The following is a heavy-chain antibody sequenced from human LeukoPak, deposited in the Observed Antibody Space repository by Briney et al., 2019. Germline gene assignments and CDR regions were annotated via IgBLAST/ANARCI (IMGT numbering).Heavy chain of an antibody. CDR2: IYYSGST. Sequence: SETLSLTCTVSGGSISSYYWSWIRQPPGKGLEWIGYIYYSGSTNYNPSLASRVTISVDTSKNQFPLKLSSVTAADTAVYYCARGYSGYDHTFDYWGQGTLVTASS. D-gene: IGHD5-12*01. J-gene: IGHJ4*02. CDR3: ARGYSGYDHTFDY. V-gene: IGHV4-59*01. CDR1: GGSISSYY.